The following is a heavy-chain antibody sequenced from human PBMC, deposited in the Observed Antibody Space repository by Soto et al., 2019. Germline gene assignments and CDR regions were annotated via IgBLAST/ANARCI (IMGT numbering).Heavy chain of an antibody. Sequence: EASVKVSCKASGYTFTNYYMHWVRQVPGQGLEWMGIINPSGGGPAHAQNFRGRLTTTSDTSTTTIYMELNSLRAEDTAVYYCATILTTMTPEEHYYYGFDVWGQGTTVTVSS. V-gene: IGHV1-46*01. CDR2: INPSGGGP. CDR3: ATILTTMTPEEHYYYGFDV. J-gene: IGHJ6*02. CDR1: GYTFTNYY. D-gene: IGHD4-17*01.